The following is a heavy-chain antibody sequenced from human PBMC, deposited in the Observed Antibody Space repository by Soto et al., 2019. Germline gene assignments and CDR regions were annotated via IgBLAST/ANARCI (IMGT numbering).Heavy chain of an antibody. D-gene: IGHD5-12*01. J-gene: IGHJ3*02. Sequence: ASVKVSCKASGYTFTGYYMHWVRQAPGQGLEWMGWINPNSGGTNYAQKFQGWVTMTRDTSISTAYMELSRLRSDDTAVYYCARDIGVEMATIFAFDIWGQGTMVTVSS. CDR2: INPNSGGT. CDR3: ARDIGVEMATIFAFDI. V-gene: IGHV1-2*04. CDR1: GYTFTGYY.